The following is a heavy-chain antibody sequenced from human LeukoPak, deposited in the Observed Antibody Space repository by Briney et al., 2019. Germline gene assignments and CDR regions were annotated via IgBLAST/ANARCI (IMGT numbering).Heavy chain of an antibody. CDR2: ISSTGSST. CDR3: ARTSGYSSGSYPS. CDR1: GFTFNGYA. D-gene: IGHD6-19*01. J-gene: IGHJ5*02. V-gene: IGHV3-23*01. Sequence: SGGSLRLSCAASGFTFNGYAMNWVRQAPGKGLEWVSGISSTGSSTYYADSVKGRFSISRDNSKNTLFLQMHSLRADDTAVYYCARTSGYSSGSYPSWGQGTLVTVSS.